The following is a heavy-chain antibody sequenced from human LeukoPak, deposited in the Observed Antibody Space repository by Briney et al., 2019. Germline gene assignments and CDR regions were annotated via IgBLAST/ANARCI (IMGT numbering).Heavy chain of an antibody. CDR2: IYYSGST. J-gene: IGHJ4*02. Sequence: SETLSLTCTVYGGSISSSYWSWVRQPPGKGLEWIGYIYYSGSTNYNPSLKSRVTISLDTSKNHFSLKLTSVTAADTAVYYCARASSSSPYDFDYWGQGTLVTVSS. V-gene: IGHV4-59*01. D-gene: IGHD2-2*01. CDR1: GGSISSSY. CDR3: ARASSSSPYDFDY.